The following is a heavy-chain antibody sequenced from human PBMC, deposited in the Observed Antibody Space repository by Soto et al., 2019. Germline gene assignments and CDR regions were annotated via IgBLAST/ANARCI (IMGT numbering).Heavy chain of an antibody. V-gene: IGHV3-49*03. J-gene: IGHJ6*02. CDR1: GFTFGDYA. Sequence: PGGSLRLSCTASGFTFGDYAMSWFRQAPGKGLEWVGFIRSKAYGGTTEYAASVKGRFTISRDDSKSIAYLQMNSLKTEDTAVYYCTRAAREVPAARYYAGMDVWGQGTTVTVSS. CDR2: IRSKAYGGTT. D-gene: IGHD2-2*01. CDR3: TRAAREVPAARYYAGMDV.